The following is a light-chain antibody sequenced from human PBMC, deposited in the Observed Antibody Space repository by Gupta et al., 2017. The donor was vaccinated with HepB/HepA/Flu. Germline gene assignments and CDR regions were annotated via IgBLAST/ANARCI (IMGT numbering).Light chain of an antibody. CDR3: QQRSNWPPVT. V-gene: IGKV3-11*01. Sequence: EVVLTQAPAPRSLSPGERATLSCRASQSVSTYLAWYQQKPGQAPRLLIYDASNRATGIPARFSGSGSGTDFTLTISSLEPEDFAVYYCQQRSNWPPVTFGGGTKVEIK. CDR1: QSVSTY. J-gene: IGKJ4*01. CDR2: DAS.